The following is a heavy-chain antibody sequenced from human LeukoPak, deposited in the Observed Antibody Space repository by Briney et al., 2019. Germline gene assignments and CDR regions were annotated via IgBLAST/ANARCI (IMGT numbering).Heavy chain of an antibody. CDR1: GGSISSYY. J-gene: IGHJ4*02. CDR3: ARLDIVGATYFDY. Sequence: SETLSLTCTVSGGSISSYYWSWIRQPPGKGLEWIGYIYYSGSTNYNPSLKSRVTISVDTSKNQFSLKLSSVTAADTAVYYCARLDIVGATYFDYWGQGTLVTVSS. CDR2: IYYSGST. D-gene: IGHD1-26*01. V-gene: IGHV4-59*01.